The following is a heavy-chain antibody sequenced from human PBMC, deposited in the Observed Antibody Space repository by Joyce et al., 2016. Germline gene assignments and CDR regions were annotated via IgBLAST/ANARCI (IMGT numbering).Heavy chain of an antibody. V-gene: IGHV4-61*01. J-gene: IGHJ6*02. CDR1: GGSVSSGSYY. CDR2: IYYSGST. Sequence: QVQLQESGPGLVKPSETLSLTCTVSGGSVSSGSYYWTWIRQPPGKGLEWIGYIYYSGSTNYNSSLESRVTMSVDTSKNQFSLKLTSVTAADTAVYYCAREAGGYTYGYVPYYYGMDVWGQGTTVTVSS. D-gene: IGHD5-18*01. CDR3: AREAGGYTYGYVPYYYGMDV.